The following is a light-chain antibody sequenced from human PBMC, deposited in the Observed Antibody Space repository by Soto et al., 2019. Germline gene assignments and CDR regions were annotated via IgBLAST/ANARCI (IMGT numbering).Light chain of an antibody. CDR3: QHHNSYSEA. J-gene: IGKJ1*01. V-gene: IGKV1-5*03. CDR2: KAS. Sequence: DIQMTQSPSTLSGSVGDRVTITCRASQTISSWLAWYQQKPGKAPKLLIYKASTLKSGVPSRFSGSGSGTEFTLTISSLQHDDFANYYCQHHNSYSEAFGQGIKV. CDR1: QTISSW.